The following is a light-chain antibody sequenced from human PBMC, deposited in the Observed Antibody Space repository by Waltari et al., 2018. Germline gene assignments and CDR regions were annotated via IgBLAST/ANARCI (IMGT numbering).Light chain of an antibody. V-gene: IGLV4-69*01. CDR3: QTGGFGIWV. Sequence: QLMLTQSPSASASLGASVKLTCTLSSGHSSYAIAWHQQQPEKGPRNLMKVNSEGSHIKGDGFPDRFSGSSSGAERYLTISSLQSEDEADYYCQTGGFGIWVFGGGTKLTVL. J-gene: IGLJ3*02. CDR1: SGHSSYA. CDR2: VNSEGSH.